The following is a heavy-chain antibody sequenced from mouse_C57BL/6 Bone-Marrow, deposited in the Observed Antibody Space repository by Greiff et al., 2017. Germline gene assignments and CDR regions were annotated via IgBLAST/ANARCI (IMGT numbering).Heavy chain of an antibody. CDR2: IDPSDSET. Sequence: QVQLQQPGAELVRPGSSVKLSCKASGYTFTSYWMHWVKQRPIQGLEWIGNIDPSDSETHYNQKFKDKATLTVDKSSSTAYMQLSSLTSEDSAVYYCAREDYYDSSWMAYWGQGTLVTVSA. J-gene: IGHJ3*01. V-gene: IGHV1-52*01. CDR1: GYTFTSYW. D-gene: IGHD2-12*01. CDR3: AREDYYDSSWMAY.